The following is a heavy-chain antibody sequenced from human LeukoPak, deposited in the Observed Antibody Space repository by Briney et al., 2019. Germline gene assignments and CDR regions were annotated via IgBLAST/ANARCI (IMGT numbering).Heavy chain of an antibody. D-gene: IGHD4-17*01. J-gene: IGHJ4*02. CDR2: ISYSGST. CDR1: GGSISSDDCC. CDR3: ARGYGDYVGYFDY. V-gene: IGHV4-30-4*01. Sequence: SETLSLTCTVSGGSISSDDCCWSWIRQPPGKGLEWIGYISYSGSTYYNPSLKSRVTASADTSKNQFSLKLSSVTAADTAVYYCARGYGDYVGYFDYWGQGTLVTVSS.